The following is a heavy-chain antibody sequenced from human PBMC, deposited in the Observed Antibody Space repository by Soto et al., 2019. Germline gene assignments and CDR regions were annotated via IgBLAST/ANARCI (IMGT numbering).Heavy chain of an antibody. Sequence: QVKLVQSGAEVKKPGASVKVSCKASGYTFTSYGISWLRQAPGQGLEWMGWISAYNGNTKYAQKLQGRVTMTTDTSTCTAYMELRSLRFDDTAVYYCARDSPPIDYWGQGTLVTVSS. CDR2: ISAYNGNT. J-gene: IGHJ4*02. V-gene: IGHV1-18*01. CDR3: ARDSPPIDY. CDR1: GYTFTSYG.